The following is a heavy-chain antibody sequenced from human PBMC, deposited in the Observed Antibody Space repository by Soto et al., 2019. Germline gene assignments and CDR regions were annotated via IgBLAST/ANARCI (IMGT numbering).Heavy chain of an antibody. V-gene: IGHV4-34*01. CDR1: GGSFSGYY. D-gene: IGHD2-8*01. CDR3: ARGYCTNGVCYRGRNWFDP. Sequence: SSETLSLTCAVYGGSFSGYYWSWIRQPPGKGLEWIGEINHSGSTNYNPSLKSRVTISVDTSKNQFSLKLSSVTAADTAVYYCARGYCTNGVCYRGRNWFDPWGQGTLVTVSS. J-gene: IGHJ5*02. CDR2: INHSGST.